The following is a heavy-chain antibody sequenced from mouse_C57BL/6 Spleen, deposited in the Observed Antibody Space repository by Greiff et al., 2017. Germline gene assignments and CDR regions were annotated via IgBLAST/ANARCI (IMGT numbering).Heavy chain of an antibody. CDR1: GYAFSSSW. V-gene: IGHV1-82*01. CDR2: IYPGDGDT. CDR3: ATVIYYGYDVQNY. Sequence: QVQLQQSGPELVKPGASVKISCKASGYAFSSSWMNWVKQRPGKGLEWIGRIYPGDGDTNYNGKFKGKATLTADKSSSTAYMQLSSLTSEDSAVYFCATVIYYGYDVQNYWGQGTTLTVSS. D-gene: IGHD2-2*01. J-gene: IGHJ2*01.